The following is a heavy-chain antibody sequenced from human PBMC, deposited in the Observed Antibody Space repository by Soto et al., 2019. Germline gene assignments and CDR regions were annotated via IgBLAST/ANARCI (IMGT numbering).Heavy chain of an antibody. CDR3: ARGRTYYYDSSHFDY. D-gene: IGHD3-22*01. V-gene: IGHV4-31*03. CDR1: GGSISSGGYY. CDR2: IYYSGST. J-gene: IGHJ4*02. Sequence: LSLTCTVSGGSISSGGYYWSWIRQHPGKGLEWIGYIYYSGSTYYNPSLKSRVTISVDTSKNQFSLKLSSVTAADTAVYYCARGRTYYYDSSHFDYWGQGTLVTVSS.